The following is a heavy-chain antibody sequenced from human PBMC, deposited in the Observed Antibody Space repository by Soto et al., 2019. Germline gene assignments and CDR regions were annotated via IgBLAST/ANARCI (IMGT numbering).Heavy chain of an antibody. V-gene: IGHV3-30*18. CDR2: ISYDGRDK. CDR1: GFTFSNYG. J-gene: IGHJ4*02. CDR3: AKDRGFCNCGSCYGFDY. D-gene: IGHD2-15*01. Sequence: QVQLVESGGGVVQPGRSLRLSCAASGFTFSNYGMHWVRQAPGKRLEWVAVISYDGRDKYYGESVKGRFTIFRDNYKNTLYLEMYTLRPDDTGVYYCAKDRGFCNCGSCYGFDYWRQVTLITVAS.